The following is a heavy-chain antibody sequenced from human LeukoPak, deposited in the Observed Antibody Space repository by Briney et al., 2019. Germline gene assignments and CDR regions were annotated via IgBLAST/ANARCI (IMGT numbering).Heavy chain of an antibody. CDR1: GGSISSYY. V-gene: IGHV4-59*12. J-gene: IGHJ4*02. CDR2: IYYSGST. CDR3: ARRAGYYYDSSGYQGGYYFDY. D-gene: IGHD3-22*01. Sequence: SETLSLTCTVSGGSISSYYWSWIRQPPGKGLEWIGYIYYSGSTYYNPSLKSRVTISVDTSKNQFSLKLSSVTAADTAVYYCARRAGYYYDSSGYQGGYYFDYWGQGTLVTVSS.